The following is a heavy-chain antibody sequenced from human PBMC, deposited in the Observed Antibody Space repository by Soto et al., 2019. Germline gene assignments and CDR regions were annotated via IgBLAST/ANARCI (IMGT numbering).Heavy chain of an antibody. CDR2: VNHSGRT. Sequence: SQTLSLTSAVYAGSFTGYYWSWVRQPPGKGLEWIGEVNHSGRTNYNPSPKSRVTIPLETSKKQSSLNLSSVTAAGTAVYYSAKGRSWSYYYCYVMDFWGQGTTVTVS. V-gene: IGHV4-34*01. CDR3: AKGRSWSYYYCYVMDF. CDR1: AGSFTGYY. D-gene: IGHD6-13*01. J-gene: IGHJ6*02.